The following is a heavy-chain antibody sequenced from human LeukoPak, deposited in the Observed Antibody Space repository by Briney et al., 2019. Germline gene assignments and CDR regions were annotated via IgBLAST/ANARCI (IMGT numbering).Heavy chain of an antibody. D-gene: IGHD2-15*01. Sequence: GRSLRLSCAASGFTFDDYAMYWVRQAPGRGLEWVSGITWNSGRIGYADSVKGRFTISRDNAKNTLYLQMNSLRVEDTAVYYCASRDQSCSGSRCYPIDYWGQGTLVTVSS. V-gene: IGHV3-9*01. CDR3: ASRDQSCSGSRCYPIDY. CDR1: GFTFDDYA. J-gene: IGHJ4*02. CDR2: ITWNSGRI.